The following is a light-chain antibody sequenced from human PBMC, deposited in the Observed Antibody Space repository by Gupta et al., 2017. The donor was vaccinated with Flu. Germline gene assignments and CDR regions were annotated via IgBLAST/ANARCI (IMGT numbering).Light chain of an antibody. CDR3: CSYAADDTWV. J-gene: IGLJ3*02. CDR2: EVS. CDR1: NSDVGKFNL. V-gene: IGLV2-23*02. Sequence: ITLSCNGSNSDVGKFNLVSWHQQPPGDAPILIMCEVSKRPSNIPPRSAGTKAGIAASPTISGLQADDEAYYYSCSYAADDTWVFGGGTRLTVL.